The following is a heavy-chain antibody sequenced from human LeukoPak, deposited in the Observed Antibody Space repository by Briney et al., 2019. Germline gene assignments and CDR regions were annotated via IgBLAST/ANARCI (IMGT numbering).Heavy chain of an antibody. D-gene: IGHD3-3*02. J-gene: IGHJ4*02. CDR3: GRFTRSGHSVY. Sequence: VGSLRLSCAASGFTFSSYEMNWVRQAPGKGLEWVANIKQDGSEKQYVVSVKGRFAISRDNAENSLYLQMNSLKAEDTAVYYCGRFTRSGHSVYWGQGTLVTVSS. CDR2: IKQDGSEK. CDR1: GFTFSSYE. V-gene: IGHV3-7*04.